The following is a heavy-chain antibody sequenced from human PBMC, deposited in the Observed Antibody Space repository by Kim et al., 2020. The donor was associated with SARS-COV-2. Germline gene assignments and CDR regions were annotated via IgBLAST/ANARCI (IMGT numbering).Heavy chain of an antibody. CDR1: EFTISSYT. CDR3: VRMSLEVSSDYYYYAMDV. J-gene: IGHJ6*01. Sequence: GGSLRLSCTAPEFTISSYTLHWVRQAPGKGLEWVAVISYDGSKKYYADSVKGRFSISRDNSKNTLYLQLNSLRTEDTAVYYCVRMSLEVSSDYYYYAMDV. V-gene: IGHV3-30*04. D-gene: IGHD6-6*01. CDR2: ISYDGSKK.